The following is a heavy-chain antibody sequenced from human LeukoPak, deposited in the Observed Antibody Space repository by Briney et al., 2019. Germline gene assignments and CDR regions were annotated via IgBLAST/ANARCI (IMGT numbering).Heavy chain of an antibody. Sequence: GGSLRLSCAASGFRFEDYAMHWVRQAPGKGLEWVSAISGSGGSTYYADSVKGRFTISRDNSKNTLYLQMNSLRAEDTAVYYCAKNDYGDPRWGQGTLVTVSS. CDR1: GFRFEDYA. V-gene: IGHV3-23*01. CDR3: AKNDYGDPR. J-gene: IGHJ4*02. CDR2: ISGSGGST. D-gene: IGHD4-17*01.